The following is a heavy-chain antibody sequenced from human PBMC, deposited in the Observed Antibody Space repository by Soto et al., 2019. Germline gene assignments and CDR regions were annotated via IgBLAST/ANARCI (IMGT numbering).Heavy chain of an antibody. Sequence: QVQLVQSGAEVKRPGSSVKVSCKASGDSFNFYSINWVRQAPGLGLEWMGRVNPIVSMSNYAQKFQGRVTMTADKSTSTAYMALSSLRSEDTAIYYCASSYGSGYRAFDYWGQGALVTVPS. J-gene: IGHJ4*02. V-gene: IGHV1-69*02. CDR1: GDSFNFYS. CDR2: VNPIVSMS. D-gene: IGHD3-10*01. CDR3: ASSYGSGYRAFDY.